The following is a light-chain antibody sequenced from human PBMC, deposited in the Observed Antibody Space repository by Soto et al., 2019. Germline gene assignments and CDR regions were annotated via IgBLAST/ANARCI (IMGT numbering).Light chain of an antibody. V-gene: IGKV1-33*01. CDR3: QQSDNFPLT. J-gene: IGKJ4*01. Sequence: DTQMTQSPSSLSASVGDRVTITCQASRDISRYLNWYQQKPGKAPNLLIYDASNLETGVPSRFSGSGSGTHYTFTISRLQPEDFGTYYCQQSDNFPLTFGGGTKVDIK. CDR1: RDISRY. CDR2: DAS.